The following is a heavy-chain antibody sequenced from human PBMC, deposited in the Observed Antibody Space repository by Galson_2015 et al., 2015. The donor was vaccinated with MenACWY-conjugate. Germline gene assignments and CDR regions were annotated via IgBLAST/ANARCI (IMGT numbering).Heavy chain of an antibody. J-gene: IGHJ3*02. CDR3: ARFFRGGEPTDAFDI. D-gene: IGHD3-10*01. V-gene: IGHV1-3*01. Sequence: SVKVSCKASGYTFTSYAMHWVRQAPGQRLERMGWINAGNGNTKYSQKFQGRVTITRDTSASTAYMELSSLRSEDTAVYYCARFFRGGEPTDAFDIWGQGTMVTVSS. CDR1: GYTFTSYA. CDR2: INAGNGNT.